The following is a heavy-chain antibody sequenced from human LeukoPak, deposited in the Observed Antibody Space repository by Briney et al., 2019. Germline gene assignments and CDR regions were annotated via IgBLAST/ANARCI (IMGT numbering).Heavy chain of an antibody. CDR3: ARDQDGYNLFDY. CDR2: IWYDGSNK. D-gene: IGHD5-24*01. CDR1: GFTFSSYG. V-gene: IGHV3-33*01. Sequence: GRSLRLSCAASGFTFSSYGMHWVRQAPGKGLEWVAVIWYDGSNKYYADSVKGRFTISRDNSKNTLYLQMNSLRLDDTGVYYCARDQDGYNLFDYWGQGTLVTVSS. J-gene: IGHJ4*02.